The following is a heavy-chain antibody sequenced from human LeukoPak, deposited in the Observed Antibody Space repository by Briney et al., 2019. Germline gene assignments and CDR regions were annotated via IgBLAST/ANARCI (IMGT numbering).Heavy chain of an antibody. CDR1: GFTFSSHW. CDR2: IKQDGSEK. CDR3: AREPHIAVVTHFDY. Sequence: PGGSLRLSCLASGFTFSSHWMSWVRQAPGKGLEWVANIKQDGSEKYYVDSVKGRFTISRDNTKNSLFLQMNSLRAKDTAVYYCAREPHIAVVTHFDYWGQGTLVTVSS. J-gene: IGHJ4*02. V-gene: IGHV3-7*01. D-gene: IGHD6-19*01.